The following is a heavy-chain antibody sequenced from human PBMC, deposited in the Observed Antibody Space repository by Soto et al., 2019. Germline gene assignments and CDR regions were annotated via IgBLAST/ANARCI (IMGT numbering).Heavy chain of an antibody. D-gene: IGHD5-18*01. J-gene: IGHJ5*02. CDR3: ARARFPIQLWPQYNWFDP. Sequence: GASVKVSCKASGGTFSSYAVSWVRQAPGQGLEWMGGIIPIFGTANYAQKFQGRVTITADESTSTAYMELSSLRSEDTAVYYCARARFPIQLWPQYNWFDPWGQGTLVTVSS. CDR2: IIPIFGTA. CDR1: GGTFSSYA. V-gene: IGHV1-69*13.